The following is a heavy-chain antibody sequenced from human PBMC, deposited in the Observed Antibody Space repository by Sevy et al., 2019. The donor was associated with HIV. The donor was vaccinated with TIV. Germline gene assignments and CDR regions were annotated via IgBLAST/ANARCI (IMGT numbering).Heavy chain of an antibody. CDR1: GFTFSSYG. CDR3: AKDGGRNWDQFFFDS. CDR2: ISGTGGST. D-gene: IGHD7-27*01. J-gene: IGHJ4*02. V-gene: IGHV3-23*01. Sequence: GGSLRLSCEASGFTFSSYGMSWVRQAPGKGLEWVSYISGTGGSTDYAHSVKGRFTISRDNSKNTLYIHMISLRAEDTAVYFCAKDGGRNWDQFFFDSWGQGTLVTVSS.